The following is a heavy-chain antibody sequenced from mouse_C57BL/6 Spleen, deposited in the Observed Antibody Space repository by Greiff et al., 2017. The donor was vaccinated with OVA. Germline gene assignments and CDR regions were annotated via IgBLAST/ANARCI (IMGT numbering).Heavy chain of an antibody. J-gene: IGHJ3*01. CDR2: ISDGGSYT. D-gene: IGHD2-5*01. V-gene: IGHV5-4*01. Sequence: EVMLVESGGGLVKPGGSLKLSCAASGFTFSSYAMSWVRQTPEKRLEWVATISDGGSYTYYPDNVKGRFTISRDNAKNNLYLQMSHLKSEDTAMYYCAREYYSNYQGPFAYWGQGTLVTVSA. CDR1: GFTFSSYA. CDR3: AREYYSNYQGPFAY.